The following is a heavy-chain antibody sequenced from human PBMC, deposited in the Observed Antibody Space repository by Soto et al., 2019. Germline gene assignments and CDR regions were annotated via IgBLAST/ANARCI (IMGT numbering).Heavy chain of an antibody. V-gene: IGHV4-34*01. CDR2: INHSGST. D-gene: IGHD6-6*01. J-gene: IGHJ6*03. CDR1: GGSFSGYY. Sequence: PSETLSLTCAVYGGSFSGYYWSWIRQPPGKGLEWIGEINHSGSTNYNPSLKGRVTISVDTSKNQFSLKLSSVTAADTAAYYCARAVVHLNKPSSSSSGGRRGYYMDVWGKGTTVNVSS. CDR3: ARAVVHLNKPSSSSSGGRRGYYMDV.